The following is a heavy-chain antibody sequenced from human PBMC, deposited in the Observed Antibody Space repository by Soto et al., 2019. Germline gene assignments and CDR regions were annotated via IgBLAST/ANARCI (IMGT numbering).Heavy chain of an antibody. CDR1: GFTFSGYA. J-gene: IGHJ6*02. D-gene: IGHD3-3*01. CDR3: ARDHYDFWSGYSAYYYGMDV. V-gene: IGHV3-30-3*01. Sequence: QVQLVESGGGVVQPGRSLRLSCAASGFTFSGYAMHWVRQAPGKGLEWVAVISYDESNKYYADSVEGRFTISRDNSKNTLYLQLNSRRAEDTAVYYCARDHYDFWSGYSAYYYGMDVWGQGTTVTVSS. CDR2: ISYDESNK.